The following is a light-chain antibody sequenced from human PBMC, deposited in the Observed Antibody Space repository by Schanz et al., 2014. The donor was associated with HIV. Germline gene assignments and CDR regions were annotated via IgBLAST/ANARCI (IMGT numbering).Light chain of an antibody. CDR3: QQYNNWPRT. V-gene: IGKV3-15*01. Sequence: EIVLTQSPGTLSLSPGERATLSCRASQSLSSAYLAWYQQKPGQSPRLLISGASTRATGIPARFSGSGSGTEFTLTIGSLQSEDFAVYYCQQYNNWPRTFGQGTKVEIK. J-gene: IGKJ1*01. CDR2: GAS. CDR1: QSLSSAY.